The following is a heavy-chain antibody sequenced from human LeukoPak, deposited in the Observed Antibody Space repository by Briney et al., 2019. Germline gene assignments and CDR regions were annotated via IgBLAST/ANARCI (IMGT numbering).Heavy chain of an antibody. Sequence: PGGSLRLSCAASGFTFSSYAMSWVRQAPGKGLEWVSSISAGGGSTNYADSVKGRFTISRDNSKNTVYLQMNSLRAEDTAVYYCAKVMKGSERLTMVRGVIIKTAGLYYMDVWGKGTTVTVSS. J-gene: IGHJ6*03. CDR2: ISAGGGST. CDR3: AKVMKGSERLTMVRGVIIKTAGLYYMDV. D-gene: IGHD3-10*01. CDR1: GFTFSSYA. V-gene: IGHV3-23*01.